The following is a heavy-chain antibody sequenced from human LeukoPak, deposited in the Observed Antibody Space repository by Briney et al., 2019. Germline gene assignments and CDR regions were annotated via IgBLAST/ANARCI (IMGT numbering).Heavy chain of an antibody. CDR2: FDPEDGET. D-gene: IGHD6-25*01. V-gene: IGHV1-24*01. CDR1: GYTLTELS. CDR3: ARVRFAYSSVPGAFDI. J-gene: IGHJ3*02. Sequence: GASVKVSCKVSGYTLTELSMHWVRQAPGKGLEWMGGFDPEDGETIYAQKFQGRVTMTRDTSTSTVYMELSSLRSEDTAVYYCARVRFAYSSVPGAFDIWGQGTMVTVSS.